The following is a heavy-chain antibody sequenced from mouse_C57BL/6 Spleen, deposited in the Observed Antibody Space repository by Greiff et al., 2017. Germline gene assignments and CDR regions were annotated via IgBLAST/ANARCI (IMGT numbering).Heavy chain of an antibody. CDR2: IWRGGST. CDR3: AKPLLYYGSSSGPYYYAMDY. Sequence: VQLQQSGPGLVQPSQSLSITCTVSGFSLTSYGVHWVRQSPGKGLEWLGVIWRGGSTDYNAAFMSRLSITKDNSKSQVFFKMNSLQADDTAIYYWAKPLLYYGSSSGPYYYAMDYWGQGTSVTVSS. J-gene: IGHJ4*01. CDR1: GFSLTSYG. V-gene: IGHV2-5*01. D-gene: IGHD1-1*01.